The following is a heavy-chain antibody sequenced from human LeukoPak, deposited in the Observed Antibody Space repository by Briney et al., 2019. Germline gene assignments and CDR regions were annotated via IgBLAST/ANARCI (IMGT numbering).Heavy chain of an antibody. V-gene: IGHV3-23*01. CDR3: ARDVYQSSGYPFDY. J-gene: IGHJ4*02. D-gene: IGHD3-22*01. CDR1: GFTFSSYA. CDR2: ISGSGGST. Sequence: PGGSLRLSCAASGFTFSSYAMSWVRQAPGKGLEWVSAISGSGGSTYYADSVKGRFTISRDNAKNSLYLQMNSLRAEDTAVYYCARDVYQSSGYPFDYWGQGTLVTVSS.